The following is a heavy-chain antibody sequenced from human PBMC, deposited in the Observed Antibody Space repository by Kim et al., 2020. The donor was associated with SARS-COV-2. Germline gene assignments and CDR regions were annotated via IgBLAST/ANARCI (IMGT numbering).Heavy chain of an antibody. CDR1: GFTFRSYW. J-gene: IGHJ4*02. D-gene: IGHD1-26*01. V-gene: IGHV3-74*01. CDR2: INSDGGTT. CDR3: ASRRYTGTYYYFDY. Sequence: GGSLRLSCAVSGFTFRSYWMHWVRQAPGKGLVWVSRINSDGGTTSYADSVKGRFTISRDNAKSTLYLQMNSLRAEDTAVYYCASRRYTGTYYYFDYWGQGTLLTLSA.